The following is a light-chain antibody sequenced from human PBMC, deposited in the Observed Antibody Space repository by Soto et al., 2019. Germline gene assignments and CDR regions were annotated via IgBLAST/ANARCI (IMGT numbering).Light chain of an antibody. CDR2: EVT. J-gene: IGLJ3*02. CDR3: KSRTTRNTLV. Sequence: QSVLTQPASVSGSPGQSITISCTGTSSDVGGYNYVSWYQQHPGKAPKLIIYEVTHRPSGVSSRFYGFRSGNTASLTISGLQAEDEADYYCKSRTTRNTLVFGGGTKGTVL. CDR1: SSDVGGYNY. V-gene: IGLV2-14*01.